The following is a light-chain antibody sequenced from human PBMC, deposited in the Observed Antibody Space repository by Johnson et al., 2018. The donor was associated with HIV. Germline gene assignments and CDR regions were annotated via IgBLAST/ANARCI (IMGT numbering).Light chain of an antibody. CDR2: DNN. CDR3: GTWDNSLSIGYV. Sequence: QPVLTQPPSVSAAPGQKVAISCSGSSSNIGNNYVSWYQQVPGTAPKLLIYDNNRRPSGIPDRFSGSKSGTSATLGITGLQTGDEADYYCGTWDNSLSIGYVFGTGTKVTVL. J-gene: IGLJ1*01. CDR1: SSNIGNNY. V-gene: IGLV1-51*01.